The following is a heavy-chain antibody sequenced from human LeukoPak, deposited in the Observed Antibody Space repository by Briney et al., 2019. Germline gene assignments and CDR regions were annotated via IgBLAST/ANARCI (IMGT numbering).Heavy chain of an antibody. CDR2: INSGGSST. J-gene: IGHJ5*02. D-gene: IGHD4-17*01. Sequence: GGSLRLSCAASGFTFSNYWMHWVRQAPGKGLVWVSRINSGGSSTTYADSVKGRFTISRDNAKNTLYLQMNSLRAEDTAVYYCARESLGDYAGTAWGQGTLVTVSS. CDR1: GFTFSNYW. V-gene: IGHV3-74*01. CDR3: ARESLGDYAGTA.